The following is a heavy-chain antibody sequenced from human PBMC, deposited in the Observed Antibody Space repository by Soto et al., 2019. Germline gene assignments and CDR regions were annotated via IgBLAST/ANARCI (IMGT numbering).Heavy chain of an antibody. CDR1: GGSINSGAYH. CDR3: ARMSATGTRWFDP. Sequence: QVQLQESGPRLVKPSQDLSLTCTVSGGSINSGAYHWSWVRQHPGKGLEWIGAISYRGITYSNPSLQSRMTMSVDPSKTQLSLKLSSVTAADTAVYYCARMSATGTRWFDPWGPGTLVTVSS. V-gene: IGHV4-31*03. J-gene: IGHJ5*02. D-gene: IGHD1-1*01. CDR2: ISYRGIT.